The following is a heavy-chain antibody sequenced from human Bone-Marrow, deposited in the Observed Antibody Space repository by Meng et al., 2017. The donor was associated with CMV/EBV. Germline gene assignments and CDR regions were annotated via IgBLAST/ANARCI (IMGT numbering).Heavy chain of an antibody. CDR2: IYYSGST. CDR1: GGSISSYY. D-gene: IGHD6-13*01. J-gene: IGHJ3*02. V-gene: IGHV4-59*01. Sequence: ESLKISCTVSGGSISSYYWSWIRQPPGKGLEWIGYIYYSGSTNYNPSLKSRVTISVDTSKNQFSLKLNSVTATDTAVYYCARSEWGSSWYMGFDAFDIWGQGTMVTVSS. CDR3: ARSEWGSSWYMGFDAFDI.